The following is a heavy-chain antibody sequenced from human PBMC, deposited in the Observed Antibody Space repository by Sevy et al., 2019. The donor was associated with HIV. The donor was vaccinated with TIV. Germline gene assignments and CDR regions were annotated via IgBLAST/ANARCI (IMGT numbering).Heavy chain of an antibody. CDR2: ISYDGSNK. V-gene: IGHV3-30*18. CDR1: GFTFSSYG. J-gene: IGHJ4*02. CDR3: AKAFGGSGYYYFDY. Sequence: GESLKISCAASGFTFSSYGMHWVRQAPGKGLEWVAVISYDGSNKYYADSVKGRFTISRDNSKNTLYLQMNSLRAEDTAVYHCAKAFGGSGYYYFDYWGQGTLVTVSS. D-gene: IGHD3-22*01.